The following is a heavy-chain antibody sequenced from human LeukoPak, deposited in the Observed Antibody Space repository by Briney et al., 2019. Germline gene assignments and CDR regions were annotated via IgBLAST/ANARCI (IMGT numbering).Heavy chain of an antibody. D-gene: IGHD6-13*01. J-gene: IGHJ4*02. CDR3: ARSFLSIAAAATDY. CDR2: ISSSSSYI. V-gene: IGHV3-21*01. CDR1: GFTFSSYS. Sequence: SGGSLRLSCAAPGFTFSSYSMNWVRQAPGKGLEWVSSISSSSSYIYYADSVKGRFTISRDNAKNSLYLQMNSLRAEDTAVYYCARSFLSIAAAATDYWGQGTLVTVSS.